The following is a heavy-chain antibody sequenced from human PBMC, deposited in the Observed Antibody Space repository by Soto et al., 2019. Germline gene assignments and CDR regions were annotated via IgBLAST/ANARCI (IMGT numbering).Heavy chain of an antibody. CDR1: GGTFSSYA. Sequence: QVQLVQSGAEVKKPGSSVKVSCKASGGTFSSYAISWVRQAPGQGLEWMGGIIPIFGTANYAQKFQRRVTITADESTSPSYMELSSLRSEDTAVYHCARDASHSDYVWGSYRYVLDCWGQGTVVSVSS. J-gene: IGHJ4*02. CDR2: IIPIFGTA. CDR3: ARDASHSDYVWGSYRYVLDC. D-gene: IGHD3-16*02. V-gene: IGHV1-69*01.